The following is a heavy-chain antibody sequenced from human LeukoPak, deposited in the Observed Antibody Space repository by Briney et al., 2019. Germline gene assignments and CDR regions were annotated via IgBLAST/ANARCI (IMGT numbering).Heavy chain of an antibody. Sequence: GGSLRLSCAASGFTFSTYSMNWVRQAPGKGLEWVSSITSSSSYIYYADSVRGRFTISRDNAKNSLYLQMNSLRAEDTAVYYCARGVPYRGLVVVPAAIPSSHFDYWGQGTLVTVSS. CDR2: ITSSSSYI. J-gene: IGHJ4*02. D-gene: IGHD2-2*02. CDR3: ARGVPYRGLVVVPAAIPSSHFDY. V-gene: IGHV3-21*01. CDR1: GFTFSTYS.